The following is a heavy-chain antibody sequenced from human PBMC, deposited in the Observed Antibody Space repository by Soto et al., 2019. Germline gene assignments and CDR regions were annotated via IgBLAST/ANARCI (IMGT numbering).Heavy chain of an antibody. CDR3: ARQPTTGDTDLWFDP. Sequence: PSETLSLTCNVSGGSISTSPSYWAWIRQPPGKGLEWLANIFYSGSTYYNPSLASRVTVSVDTSKNEFSLKLRSVTAADTAVYYCARQPTTGDTDLWFDPWGQGTLVTVSS. CDR1: GGSISTSPSY. V-gene: IGHV4-39*01. J-gene: IGHJ5*02. CDR2: IFYSGST. D-gene: IGHD2-21*01.